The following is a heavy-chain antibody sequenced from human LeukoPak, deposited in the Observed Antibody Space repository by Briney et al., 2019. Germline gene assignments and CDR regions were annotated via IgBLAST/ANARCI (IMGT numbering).Heavy chain of an antibody. CDR1: GGTFSSYA. J-gene: IGHJ4*02. CDR3: ARDRIGSTWRSVFDY. V-gene: IGHV1-69*06. Sequence: EASVKVSCKASGGTFSSYAISWVRQAPGQGLEWMGGIIPLFGTANYAQKFQDRVTITADTSTSTAYMELSSLRSEDTAVYYCARDRIGSTWRSVFDYWGQGTLVTVSS. D-gene: IGHD6-13*01. CDR2: IIPLFGTA.